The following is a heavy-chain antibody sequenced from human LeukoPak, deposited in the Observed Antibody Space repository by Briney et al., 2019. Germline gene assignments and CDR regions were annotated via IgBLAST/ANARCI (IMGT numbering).Heavy chain of an antibody. V-gene: IGHV3-7*01. Sequence: GGSLRLSCAASGFIFSSYWMAWVRQAPGKGLEWVANIKEDGSDKNYVESLKGRFTISRDNAKNSLYLQMDSLRAEDTAVYYCARDAGYGYDRFDYWGQGTLVTVSS. D-gene: IGHD5-18*01. CDR2: IKEDGSDK. CDR3: ARDAGYGYDRFDY. CDR1: GFIFSSYW. J-gene: IGHJ4*02.